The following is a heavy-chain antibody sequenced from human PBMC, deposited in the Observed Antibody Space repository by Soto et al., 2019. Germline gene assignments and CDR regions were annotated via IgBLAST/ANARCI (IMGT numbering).Heavy chain of an antibody. Sequence: GGSLRLSCAVSVFTVSSNYMSWVRQAPGKGLEWVSVIYSGGSTYYADSVKGRFTISRDNSKNTLYLQMNSLRAEDTAVYYCARWAGNTDYWGQGTLVTVSS. V-gene: IGHV3-66*01. J-gene: IGHJ4*02. CDR3: ARWAGNTDY. CDR2: IYSGGST. CDR1: VFTVSSNY. D-gene: IGHD1-7*01.